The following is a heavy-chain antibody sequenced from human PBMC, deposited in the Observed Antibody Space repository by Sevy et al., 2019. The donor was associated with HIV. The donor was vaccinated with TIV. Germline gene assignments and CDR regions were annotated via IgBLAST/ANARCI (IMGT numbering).Heavy chain of an antibody. J-gene: IGHJ5*02. V-gene: IGHV4-59*13. CDR1: GGSMRNFY. Sequence: SETLSLTCSVSGGSMRNFYWSWIRQPPGKGLEWIGNIYYSGSTNYNPSLKSRVTMSVDTSKNQFCLKLSSVTAADTAVYYCARSGFLEWAGSTRGPRNWFDPWGQGTLVTVSS. CDR3: ARSGFLEWAGSTRGPRNWFDP. CDR2: IYYSGST. D-gene: IGHD3-3*01.